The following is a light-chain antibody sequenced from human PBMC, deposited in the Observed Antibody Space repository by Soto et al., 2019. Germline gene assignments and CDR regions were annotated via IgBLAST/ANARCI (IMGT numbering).Light chain of an antibody. CDR1: QSVSSNY. V-gene: IGKV3-20*01. CDR2: GAS. Sequence: EIVLTQSPCTLSLSPGERATLSCRASQSVSSNYLVWYQQKPGQAPRPLIYGASTRATGIPYRFSGSGSGTEFTLTISSLEPEDFAAYYCLQHDSSPYTFGQGTKLEIK. CDR3: LQHDSSPYT. J-gene: IGKJ2*01.